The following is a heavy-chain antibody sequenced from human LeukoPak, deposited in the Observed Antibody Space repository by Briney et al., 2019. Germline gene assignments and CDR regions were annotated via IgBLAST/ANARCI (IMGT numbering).Heavy chain of an antibody. V-gene: IGHV1-24*01. D-gene: IGHD6-19*01. CDR1: GYTLTELS. Sequence: ASVKVSCKVSGYTLTELSMHWVRQAPGKGLEWMGGFDPEDGETIYAQKFQGRVTMTEDTSTDTAYMELSSLGSEDTAVYYCATVAVAGPDNRYYYYYYMDVWGKGTTVTVSS. J-gene: IGHJ6*03. CDR3: ATVAVAGPDNRYYYYYYMDV. CDR2: FDPEDGET.